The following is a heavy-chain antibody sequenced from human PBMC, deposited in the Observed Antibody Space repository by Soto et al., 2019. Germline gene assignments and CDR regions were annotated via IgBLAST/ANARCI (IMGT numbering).Heavy chain of an antibody. CDR3: ARLGYCSGGSCYGLNYYYYMDV. CDR2: IYYSGST. J-gene: IGHJ6*03. CDR1: GGSISSYY. D-gene: IGHD2-15*01. V-gene: IGHV4-59*01. Sequence: SETLSLTCTVSGGSISSYYWSWIRQPPGKGLEWIGYIYYSGSTNYNPSLKSRVTISVDTSKNQFSLKLSSVTAADTAVYYCARLGYCSGGSCYGLNYYYYMDVWGKGTTVTVSS.